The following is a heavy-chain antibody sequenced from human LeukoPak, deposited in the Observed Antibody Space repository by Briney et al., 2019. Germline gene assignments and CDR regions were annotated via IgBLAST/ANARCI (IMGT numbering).Heavy chain of an antibody. D-gene: IGHD3-16*01. CDR1: GFTFSSYG. CDR2: ISYDGSNK. CDR3: AKIHGGRLDFDY. J-gene: IGHJ4*02. V-gene: IGHV3-30*18. Sequence: PGGSLRLSCAASGFTFSSYGMHWVRQAPGKGLEWVAVISYDGSNKYYADSVKGRFTISRDNSKSTLYLQMNSLRAEDTAVYYCAKIHGGRLDFDYWGQGTLVTVSS.